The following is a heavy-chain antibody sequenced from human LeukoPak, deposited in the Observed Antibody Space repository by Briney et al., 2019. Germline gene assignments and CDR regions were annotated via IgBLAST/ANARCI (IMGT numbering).Heavy chain of an antibody. V-gene: IGHV1-69*02. D-gene: IGHD2-2*01. CDR3: ARSFGIAYAGV. J-gene: IGHJ4*02. CDR2: IIPILGIA. CDR1: GGTFSSYT. Sequence: ASVKVSCKASGGTFSSYTISWVRQAPGQGLGWMGRIIPILGIANYAQKFQGRVTITADKSTSTAYMELSSLRSEDTAVYYCARSFGIAYAGVWGQGTLVTVSS.